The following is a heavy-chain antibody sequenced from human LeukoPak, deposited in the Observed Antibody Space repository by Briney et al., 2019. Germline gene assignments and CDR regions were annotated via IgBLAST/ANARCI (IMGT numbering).Heavy chain of an antibody. CDR2: ISGSGRNT. Sequence: PGGSLRLSCAASGFTFSSYGMTWVRQAPGKGLEWVSGISGSGRNTYYADSVKGRFTISRDNSQNTLYLQMNSLRAEDTAVFYCARASFWESPINWFDPWGQGTLVTVSS. CDR1: GFTFSSYG. D-gene: IGHD3-16*01. CDR3: ARASFWESPINWFDP. J-gene: IGHJ5*02. V-gene: IGHV3-23*01.